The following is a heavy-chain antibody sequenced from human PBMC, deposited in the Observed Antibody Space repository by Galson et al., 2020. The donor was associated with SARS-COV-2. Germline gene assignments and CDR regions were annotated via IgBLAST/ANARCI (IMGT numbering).Heavy chain of an antibody. Sequence: GESLKISCQGSGYSFTSHWIAWVRQMPGKGLESMGIIYPGDSDTRYSPSFQGQVTISADKSISTAYLQWSSLKASDTAMYYCARRHYFDWYFDLWGRGTRVSVSS. D-gene: IGHD3-10*01. CDR1: GYSFTSHW. CDR3: ARRHYFDWYFDL. V-gene: IGHV5-51*01. CDR2: IYPGDSDT. J-gene: IGHJ2*01.